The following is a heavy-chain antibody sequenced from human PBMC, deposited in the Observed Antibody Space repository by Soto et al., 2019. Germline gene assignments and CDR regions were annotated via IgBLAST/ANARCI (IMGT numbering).Heavy chain of an antibody. CDR1: GFTFSSYA. CDR3: ARDFFPPVRNYYYMDV. V-gene: IGHV3-66*01. D-gene: IGHD3-3*01. Sequence: GGSLRLSCAASGFTFSSYAMSWVRQAPGKGLEWVSAIYSGGSTYYADSVKGRFTISRDNSKNTLYLQMNSLRAEDTAVYYCARDFFPPVRNYYYMDVWGKGTTVTVSS. J-gene: IGHJ6*03. CDR2: IYSGGST.